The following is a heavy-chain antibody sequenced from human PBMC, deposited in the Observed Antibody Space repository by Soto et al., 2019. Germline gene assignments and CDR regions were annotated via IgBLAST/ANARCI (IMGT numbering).Heavy chain of an antibody. CDR3: AKDGSGSGSHYTGFGY. J-gene: IGHJ4*02. V-gene: IGHV3-53*01. CDR2: IYSTGTT. D-gene: IGHD3-10*01. CDR1: GFTVGNNY. Sequence: EVQLVESGGGLIQPGGSLKLSCAASGFTVGNNYMSWVRQAPGKGLEWVSLIYSTGTTKYADSVKGRFTVSRDNPKNTLYLQMNSLRAKDTPVCYCAKDGSGSGSHYTGFGYWGQGTLLTVSS.